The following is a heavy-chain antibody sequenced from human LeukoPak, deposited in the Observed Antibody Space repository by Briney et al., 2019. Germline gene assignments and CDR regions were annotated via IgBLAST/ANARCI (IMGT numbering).Heavy chain of an antibody. CDR1: GGSISSGGYY. J-gene: IGHJ4*02. V-gene: IGHV4-31*03. CDR3: ARVAAVASTWVYFDY. D-gene: IGHD6-19*01. CDR2: IYYSGST. Sequence: PSETLSLTCTVSGGSISSGGYYWSWIRQHPGKGLEWIGYIYYSGSTYYNPSLKSRVTISVDTSKNQFSLKLSSVTAADTAVYYCARVAAVASTWVYFDYWGQGTLVTVSS.